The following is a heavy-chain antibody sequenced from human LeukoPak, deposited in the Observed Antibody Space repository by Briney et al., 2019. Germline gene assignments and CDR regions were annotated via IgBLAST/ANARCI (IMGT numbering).Heavy chain of an antibody. J-gene: IGHJ3*02. CDR1: GGSISSYY. CDR2: IYTSGST. Sequence: SETLSLTCTVSGGSISSYYWSWIRQPAGKGLEWIGRIYTSGSTNYNPSLKSRVTIFVDTSKNQFSLKLSSVTAADTAVYYCATPYSGGYQGLDIWGQGTMVTVSS. D-gene: IGHD1-26*01. V-gene: IGHV4-4*07. CDR3: ATPYSGGYQGLDI.